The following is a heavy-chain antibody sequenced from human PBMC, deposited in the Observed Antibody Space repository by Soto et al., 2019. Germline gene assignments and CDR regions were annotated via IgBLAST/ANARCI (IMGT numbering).Heavy chain of an antibody. CDR2: ISWNSNTM. V-gene: IGHV3-9*01. CDR1: GFIFDDNA. D-gene: IGHD6-19*01. CDR3: ARGMGIAVVDY. J-gene: IGHJ4*02. Sequence: EVQLVESGGDLVQPGTSLTLSCAASGFIFDDNAMHWVRQAPGKGLEWVSGISWNSNTMDYADSVRGRFTISRDNAKNSLYLQMNSLRDDDTALYYCARGMGIAVVDYWGQGTLVTVSS.